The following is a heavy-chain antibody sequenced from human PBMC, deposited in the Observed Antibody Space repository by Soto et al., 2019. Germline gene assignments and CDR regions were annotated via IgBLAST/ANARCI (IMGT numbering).Heavy chain of an antibody. CDR2: ISAYNGNT. D-gene: IGHD5-12*01. CDR3: ARDPNDSGYDYDYYYYGMDV. J-gene: IGHJ6*02. Sequence: QVQLVQSGAEVKKPGASVKVSCKASGYTFTSYGISWVRQAPGQGLEWMGWISAYNGNTNYAQKRQGRVTMTTDTSTSTAYMELRSLRSDDTAVYYCARDPNDSGYDYDYYYYGMDVWGQGTTVTVSS. V-gene: IGHV1-18*01. CDR1: GYTFTSYG.